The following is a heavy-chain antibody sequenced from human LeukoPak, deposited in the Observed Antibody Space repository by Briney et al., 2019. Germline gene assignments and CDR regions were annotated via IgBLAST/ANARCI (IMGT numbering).Heavy chain of an antibody. CDR2: ISGNSGTT. CDR1: GFTFSSYG. D-gene: IGHD3-10*01. CDR3: AKQYYYGSGSFYWFDP. V-gene: IGHV3-23*01. Sequence: GGSLRLSCAASGFTFSSYGMSWVRQAPGKGLEWVSGISGNSGTTYYADSVKGRFTISRDNSKNTLYLQMNSLRAEDTAVYYCAKQYYYGSGSFYWFDPWGQGTLVTVSS. J-gene: IGHJ5*02.